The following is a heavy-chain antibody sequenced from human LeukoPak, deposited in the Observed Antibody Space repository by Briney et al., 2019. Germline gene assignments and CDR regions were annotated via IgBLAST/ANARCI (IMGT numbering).Heavy chain of an antibody. CDR3: ARVGLYGEYTS. J-gene: IGHJ5*02. D-gene: IGHD4-17*01. CDR2: SYTSWKV. CDR1: GVSISSFY. Sequence: SETLSLTCNVSGVSISSFYWSWIRQPDAKGLEWVGRSYTSWKVNYNHSLKSRSTLSVDTSTNQFSLKLGSVTAADTALYYCARVGLYGEYTSWGQGTLVTVSS. V-gene: IGHV4-4*07.